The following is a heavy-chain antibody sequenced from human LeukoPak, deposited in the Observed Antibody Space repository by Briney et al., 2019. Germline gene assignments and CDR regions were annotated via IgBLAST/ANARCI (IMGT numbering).Heavy chain of an antibody. CDR2: IRSSSGDI. CDR1: GFTFSSYW. V-gene: IGHV3-21*01. CDR3: AAGTGCDY. Sequence: PGGSLRLSCAASGFTFSSYWMHWVRQAPGKGLEWISSIRSSSGDIHYADSVKGRFTIARDNAKNSLYLQMNSLRAEDTAVYYCAAGTGCDYWGQGTLVTVSS. D-gene: IGHD6-13*01. J-gene: IGHJ4*02.